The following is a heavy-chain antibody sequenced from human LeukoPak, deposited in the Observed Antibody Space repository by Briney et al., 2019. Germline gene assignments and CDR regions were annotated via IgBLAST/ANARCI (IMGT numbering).Heavy chain of an antibody. CDR2: IRYDGSNK. J-gene: IGHJ4*02. V-gene: IGHV3-30*02. CDR3: ASQPDYGDSYYFDY. D-gene: IGHD4-17*01. Sequence: PGGSLRLSCAASGFTFSSYGMHWVRQAPGKGLEWVAFIRYDGSNKYYADSVKGRFTISRDNAKNSLYLQMNSLRAGDTAVYYCASQPDYGDSYYFDYWGQGTLVTVSS. CDR1: GFTFSSYG.